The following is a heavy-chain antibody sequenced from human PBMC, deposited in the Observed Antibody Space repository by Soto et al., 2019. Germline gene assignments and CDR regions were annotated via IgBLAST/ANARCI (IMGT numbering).Heavy chain of an antibody. CDR2: IYSGGST. D-gene: IGHD3-22*01. V-gene: IGHV3-53*01. J-gene: IGHJ2*01. CDR3: ARDNTMTGGYFDL. Sequence: EVQLVESGGGLIQPGGSLRLSCAASGFTVSSNYMSWVRQAPGKGLEWVSVIYSGGSTYYADSVKGRFTISRDNSKHTLYLQKNRLRAEDTAVYYCARDNTMTGGYFDLWGRGTLVTLSS. CDR1: GFTVSSNY.